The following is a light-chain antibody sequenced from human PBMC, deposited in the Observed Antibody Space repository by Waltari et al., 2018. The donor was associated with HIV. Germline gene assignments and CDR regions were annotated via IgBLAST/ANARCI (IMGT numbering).Light chain of an antibody. Sequence: QAALTQPASVSGSPGLSITISCTGTSIDIGGYNYVSWYQQHPGNAPKLRIAESSQLPPRVSNRFSGSKYGNPASLPNCGLQGEDQAEYYGSSYTSSSALGVFGSGTKVTVL. CDR1: SIDIGGYNY. J-gene: IGLJ1*01. V-gene: IGLV2-14*03. CDR3: SSYTSSSALGV. CDR2: ESS.